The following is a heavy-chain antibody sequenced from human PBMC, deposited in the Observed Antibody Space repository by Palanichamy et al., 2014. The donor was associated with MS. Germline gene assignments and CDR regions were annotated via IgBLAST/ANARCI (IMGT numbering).Heavy chain of an antibody. D-gene: IGHD1-14*01. CDR2: ISWDSSNI. CDR3: TKDINFGIFYYMDA. Sequence: DYAMHWVRQVPGKGLEWVAGISWDSSNIVYGDSVKGRFIISRDNAKKSVYLQMNSLSSEDTALYYCTKDINFGIFYYMDAWGKGTTVTVSS. J-gene: IGHJ6*03. CDR1: DYA. V-gene: IGHV3-9*01.